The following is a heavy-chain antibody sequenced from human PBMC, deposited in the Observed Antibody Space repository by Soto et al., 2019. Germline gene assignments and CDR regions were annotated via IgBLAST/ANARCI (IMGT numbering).Heavy chain of an antibody. CDR1: GFTFSSYA. CDR2: ISYDGSNK. Sequence: QVQLVESGGGVVQPGRSLRLSCAASGFTFSSYAMHWVRQAPGKGLEWVAVISYDGSNKYYADSVKGRFTISRDNYKNTLYLQMNSLRAEETAVYYCARGLGIAAAGWFDPWGQGTLVTVSS. CDR3: ARGLGIAAAGWFDP. D-gene: IGHD6-13*01. V-gene: IGHV3-30-3*01. J-gene: IGHJ5*02.